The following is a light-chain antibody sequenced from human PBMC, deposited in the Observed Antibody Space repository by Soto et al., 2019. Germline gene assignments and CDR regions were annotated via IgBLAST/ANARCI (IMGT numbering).Light chain of an antibody. Sequence: IPITQSPSTLSGSVGDSLTTTCPASQTISSWMAWYQQKPGKAPKLLIYTASTLKSGVPSRFSGSGSGTEFTLTISSLQPDDSATYYCQQYGSSPPTWTFGQGTKVDIK. CDR1: QTISSW. CDR3: QQYGSSPPTWT. CDR2: TAS. V-gene: IGKV1-5*03. J-gene: IGKJ1*01.